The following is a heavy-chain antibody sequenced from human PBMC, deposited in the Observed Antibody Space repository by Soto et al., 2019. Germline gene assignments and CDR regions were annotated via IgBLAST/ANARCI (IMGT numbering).Heavy chain of an antibody. Sequence: EVQLVESGGGLVKPGGSLRLSCAASGFTFSSYSMNWVRQAPGKGLECVSSISSSRSYIYYADSVKGRFTISRDNAKNPLYLQMNSLRAEDTAVYYCARGGMVVATDFWGQGTLVTVSS. J-gene: IGHJ4*02. CDR3: ARGGMVVATDF. D-gene: IGHD1-26*01. V-gene: IGHV3-21*01. CDR2: ISSSRSYI. CDR1: GFTFSSYS.